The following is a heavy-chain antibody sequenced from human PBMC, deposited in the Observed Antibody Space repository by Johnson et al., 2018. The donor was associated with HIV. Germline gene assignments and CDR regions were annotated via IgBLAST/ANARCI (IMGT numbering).Heavy chain of an antibody. Sequence: VQLVESGGGVVQPGRSLRLSCAASGFTFSSYWMSWVRQAPGKGLEWVANIKQDGSEKYYVDSVKGRFTISRDNAKNSLYLQMNSLRAEDTAVYYCAKASSNSNFDAFDIWGQGTMVTVSS. V-gene: IGHV3-7*03. J-gene: IGHJ3*02. CDR2: IKQDGSEK. CDR1: GFTFSSYW. D-gene: IGHD3-3*02. CDR3: AKASSNSNFDAFDI.